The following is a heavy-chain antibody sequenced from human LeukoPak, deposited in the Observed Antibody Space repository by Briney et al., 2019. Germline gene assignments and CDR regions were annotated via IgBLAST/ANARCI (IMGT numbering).Heavy chain of an antibody. CDR1: GYTLTELF. V-gene: IGHV1-24*01. CDR3: TAAGTGYYGMDV. D-gene: IGHD6-13*01. J-gene: IGHJ6*04. CDR2: FDPEDGET. Sequence: GASVKVSCKVSGYTLTELFMHWVGQAPGKGVEWMGGFDPEDGETIYAQKFQGRVTMTEDTSTDTAYMELSSLRSEDTAVYYCTAAGTGYYGMDVWGKGTTVTVSS.